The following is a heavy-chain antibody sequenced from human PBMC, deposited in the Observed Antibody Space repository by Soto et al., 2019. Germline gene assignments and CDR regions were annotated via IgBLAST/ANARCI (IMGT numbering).Heavy chain of an antibody. J-gene: IGHJ3*02. CDR2: IYTSGST. V-gene: IGHV4-4*07. CDR3: ARVVGGWFTADYAFDI. Sequence: SETLSLTRTVSCGSISSYYWRCIRQPAGKGLEWIGRIYTSGSTYYNPSLKSRVTMSVDTSKNQFSLKLSSVTAADTAVYYCARVVGGWFTADYAFDIWGQGTMVT. CDR1: CGSISSYY. D-gene: IGHD1-26*01.